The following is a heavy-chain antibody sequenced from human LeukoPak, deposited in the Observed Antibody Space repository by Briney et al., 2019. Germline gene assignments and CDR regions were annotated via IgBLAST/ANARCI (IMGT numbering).Heavy chain of an antibody. J-gene: IGHJ6*02. Sequence: ASVKVSCKVSGYTLTELSMHWVRQAPGKGLEWMGGFDPEDGETIYAQKFQGRVTMAEDTSTDTAYMELSSLRSEDTAVYYCATNYGSGSYNGMDVWGQGTTVTVSS. CDR1: GYTLTELS. CDR3: ATNYGSGSYNGMDV. D-gene: IGHD3-10*01. V-gene: IGHV1-24*01. CDR2: FDPEDGET.